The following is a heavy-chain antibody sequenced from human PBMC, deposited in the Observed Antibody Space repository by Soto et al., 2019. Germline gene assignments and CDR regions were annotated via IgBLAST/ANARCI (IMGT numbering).Heavy chain of an antibody. D-gene: IGHD6-13*01. CDR1: GFTFSSYA. CDR2: FYSGST. V-gene: IGHV4-38-2*01. CDR3: ATTRGIAVGGSFDH. Sequence: GSLRLSCAASGFTFSSYAMSWVRQAPGKGLEWVGTFYSGSTYNNPSLKSRVTISVDTSKNQFSLKLSSVAAEDTAIYYCATTRGIAVGGSFDHWGQGTLVTVSS. J-gene: IGHJ5*02.